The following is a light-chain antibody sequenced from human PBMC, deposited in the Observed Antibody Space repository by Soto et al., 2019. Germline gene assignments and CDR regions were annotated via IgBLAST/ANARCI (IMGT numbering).Light chain of an antibody. Sequence: QSVLTQPASVSGSPGQSITISCTGTSSDVGGYNLVSWYQQYPGEAPKLMIYEVTNRPSGVSNRFSGSKSGNTASLTISGLQAEDEGDYYCSSFVTSKSYVFGTGTKVTVL. CDR3: SSFVTSKSYV. J-gene: IGLJ1*01. CDR1: SSDVGGYNL. V-gene: IGLV2-14*01. CDR2: EVT.